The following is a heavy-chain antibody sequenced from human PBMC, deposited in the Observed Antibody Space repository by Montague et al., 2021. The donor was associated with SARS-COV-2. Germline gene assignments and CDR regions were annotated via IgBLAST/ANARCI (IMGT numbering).Heavy chain of an antibody. Sequence: SETLSLTCTVSGGSISSYYWSWIRQPPGKGLEWIGCIYYSGSTNYNPSLKSRVTISVDTSKNQFSLKLSSVTAADTAVYYCARGVASSEGNWFDPWGQGTLVTVSS. CDR3: ARGVASSEGNWFDP. CDR1: GGSISSYY. D-gene: IGHD6-13*01. J-gene: IGHJ5*02. V-gene: IGHV4-59*01. CDR2: IYYSGST.